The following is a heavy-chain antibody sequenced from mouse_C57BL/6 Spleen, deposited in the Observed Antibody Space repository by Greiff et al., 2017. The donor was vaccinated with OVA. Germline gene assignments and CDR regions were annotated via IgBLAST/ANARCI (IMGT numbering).Heavy chain of an antibody. CDR3: AINYYGSSWFAY. CDR2: IYPGSGST. V-gene: IGHV1-55*01. J-gene: IGHJ3*01. CDR1: GYTFTSYW. Sequence: LQQPGAELVKPGASVKMSCKASGYTFTSYWITWVKQRPGQGLEWIGDIYPGSGSTNYNEKFKSKATLTVDTSSSTAYMQLSSLTSEDSAVYYCAINYYGSSWFAYWGQGTLVTVSA. D-gene: IGHD1-1*01.